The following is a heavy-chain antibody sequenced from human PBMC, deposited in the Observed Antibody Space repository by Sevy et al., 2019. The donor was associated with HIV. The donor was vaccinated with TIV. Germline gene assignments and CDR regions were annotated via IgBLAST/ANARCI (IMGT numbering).Heavy chain of an antibody. J-gene: IGHJ6*02. CDR1: GFMFSDYH. CDR3: ARAWFGEADGMDV. CDR2: MSNSGTTI. Sequence: GGSLRLSCAASGFMFSDYHMSWIRQAPGKGLEWISYMSNSGTTIYYAESVKGRFSISRGNAEKSLYLQMNSLRAEDTAVYYCARAWFGEADGMDVWGQGTTVTVSS. D-gene: IGHD3-10*01. V-gene: IGHV3-11*01.